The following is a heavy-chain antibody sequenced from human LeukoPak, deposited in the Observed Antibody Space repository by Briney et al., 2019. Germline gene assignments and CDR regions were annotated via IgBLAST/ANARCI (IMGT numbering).Heavy chain of an antibody. V-gene: IGHV3-66*01. Sequence: GGSLKLSCAASGFTVRRKYMTWVRQAPGKGLEWVSVIYSGGSPFYADSVTGRFTISRDISTNTVYLQMNTLRLEDTAMYFCARERSSYRPHNAFDIWGQGTMVIVSS. CDR2: IYSGGSP. CDR3: ARERSSYRPHNAFDI. J-gene: IGHJ3*02. CDR1: GFTVRRKY. D-gene: IGHD3-10*01.